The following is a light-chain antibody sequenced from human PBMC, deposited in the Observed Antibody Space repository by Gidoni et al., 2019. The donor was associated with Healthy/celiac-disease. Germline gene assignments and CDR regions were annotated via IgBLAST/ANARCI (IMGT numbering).Light chain of an antibody. J-gene: IGKJ1*01. CDR2: DAS. CDR1: QSVSSY. V-gene: IGKV3-11*01. CDR3: QQRSNWRWT. Sequence: EIVLTQSPATLSVSPGERATLSCRASQSVSSYLAWYQQKPGQAPRLLIYDASNRATGIPARFSGSGSGTDFTLTIRLLEPEDFAVYYCQQRSNWRWTFGQGTKVEIK.